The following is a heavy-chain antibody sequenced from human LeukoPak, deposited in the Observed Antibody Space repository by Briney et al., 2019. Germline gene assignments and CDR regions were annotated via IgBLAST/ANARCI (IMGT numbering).Heavy chain of an antibody. V-gene: IGHV1-46*01. CDR2: INPSGGST. CDR3: AREGTAMDHYYYYGMDV. Sequence: ASVKVSCKASGYTFTGYYMHWVRQAPGQGLEWMGIINPSGGSTSYAQKFQGRVTMTRDTSTSTVYMELSSLRSEDTAVYYCAREGTAMDHYYYYGMDVWGQGTTVTVSS. J-gene: IGHJ6*02. CDR1: GYTFTGYY. D-gene: IGHD5-18*01.